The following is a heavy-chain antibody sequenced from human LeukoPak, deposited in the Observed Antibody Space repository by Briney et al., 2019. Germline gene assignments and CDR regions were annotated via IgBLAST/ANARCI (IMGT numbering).Heavy chain of an antibody. V-gene: IGHV4-34*01. D-gene: IGHD2-2*01. CDR3: ASTERCSTTCPLDY. CDR1: GESFSGYY. Sequence: SDTLSLTCTVYGESFSGYYWSWIRQPPGKGLEWIGEINHSGSTHYNPSLKSRVTISLDTSKNQFSLKLSSVTAADTAVYYCASTERCSTTCPLDYWGQGTLVTVSS. J-gene: IGHJ4*02. CDR2: INHSGST.